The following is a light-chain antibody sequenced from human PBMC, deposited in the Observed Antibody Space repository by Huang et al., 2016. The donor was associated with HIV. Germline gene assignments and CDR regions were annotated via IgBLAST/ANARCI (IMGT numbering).Light chain of an antibody. CDR3: QQRSNWPPYT. J-gene: IGKJ2*01. Sequence: EIVLTQSPATLSLSTGERATLSCRASQSVSSYLAGYQQKPGQAPRLLIYDVSNRATGIPARFSGSGSGTDFTLTISSLEPEDFAVYYCQQRSNWPPYTFGQGTKLEIK. V-gene: IGKV3-11*01. CDR2: DVS. CDR1: QSVSSY.